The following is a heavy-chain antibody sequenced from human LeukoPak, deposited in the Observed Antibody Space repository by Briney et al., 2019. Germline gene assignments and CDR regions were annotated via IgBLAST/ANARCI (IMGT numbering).Heavy chain of an antibody. CDR3: AGGVPGGPNDY. CDR2: IYYSGST. D-gene: IGHD3-10*01. V-gene: IGHV4-59*01. CDR1: GGSISSYY. Sequence: KPSETLSLTCTISGGSISSYYWSWIRQPPGKGLEWIGYIYYSGSTNYNPSLKSRVTISVDTSKNQFSLKLSSVTAADTAVYYCAGGVPGGPNDYWGQGTLVTVSS. J-gene: IGHJ4*02.